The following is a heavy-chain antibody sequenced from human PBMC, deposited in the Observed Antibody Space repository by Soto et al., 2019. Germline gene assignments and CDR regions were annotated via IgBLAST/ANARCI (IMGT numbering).Heavy chain of an antibody. J-gene: IGHJ4*02. V-gene: IGHV4-39*01. CDR3: ARQLWDIVVVPAARFWDY. CDR2: IYYSGST. Sequence: SETLSLTCTVSGGSISSSSYYWGWIRQPPGKGLEWIGSIYYSGSTYYNPSLKSRVTISVDTSKNQFSLKLSSVTAADTAVYYCARQLWDIVVVPAARFWDYWGQGTLVTVSS. CDR1: GGSISSSSYY. D-gene: IGHD2-2*01.